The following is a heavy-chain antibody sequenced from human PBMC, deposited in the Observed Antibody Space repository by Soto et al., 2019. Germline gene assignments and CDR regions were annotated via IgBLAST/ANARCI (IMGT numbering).Heavy chain of an antibody. D-gene: IGHD3-22*01. J-gene: IGHJ4*01. Sequence: GGSLRLSCSASGFTFSSYAMHWVRQAPGKGLEYVSSISTNGGSTHYADSVKGRFTISRDNSKNTQYLQMSSLRADDTAVYYCVKGYYQYDSSGYYPFDYSGHATLFTVCS. CDR3: VKGYYQYDSSGYYPFDY. CDR1: GFTFSSYA. V-gene: IGHV3-64D*06. CDR2: ISTNGGST.